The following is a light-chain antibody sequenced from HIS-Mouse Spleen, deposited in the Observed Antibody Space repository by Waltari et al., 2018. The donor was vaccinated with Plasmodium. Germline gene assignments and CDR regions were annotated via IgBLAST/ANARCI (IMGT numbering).Light chain of an antibody. J-gene: IGLJ1*01. CDR1: SSSVGGYYY. CDR2: DLR. V-gene: IGLV2-11*01. CDR3: CSYAGSYTYV. Sequence: QSALTQPRSVSGSPGQSVTISCTGTSSSVGGYYYVPWYQQHPGKAPKRMIYDLRKRPSGVPDRFSGSKSGNTASLTISGLQAEDEADYYCCSYAGSYTYVFGTGTKVTVL.